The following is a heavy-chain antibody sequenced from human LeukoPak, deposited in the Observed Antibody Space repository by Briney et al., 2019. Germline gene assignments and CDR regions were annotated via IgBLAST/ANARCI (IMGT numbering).Heavy chain of an antibody. J-gene: IGHJ6*02. V-gene: IGHV1-46*01. CDR1: GCTFTGYY. CDR3: ARDYSGSYNV. D-gene: IGHD1-26*01. Sequence: ASVKVSCKASGCTFTGYYMHWVRQAPGLGLEWMGIINPSGGSTTYALKFQGRVTMASDTSTGTVYMELSSLRSEDTAVYYCARDYSGSYNVWGQGTTVTVSS. CDR2: INPSGGST.